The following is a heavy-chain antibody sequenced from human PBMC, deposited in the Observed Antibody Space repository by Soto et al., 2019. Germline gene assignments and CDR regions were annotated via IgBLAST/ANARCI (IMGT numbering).Heavy chain of an antibody. Sequence: SETLSLTCTVSGGSLSKFYWSWIRQPPGKGLEWIGYVYYTGTTSYNPSLKRRVTFSADSSRGQFSLRLNSVTAADTAVYYCARTVLGPDLLADSFVDYYYYMDVWGQGTTVTVSS. CDR1: GGSLSKFY. CDR3: ARTVLGPDLLADSFVDYYYYMDV. CDR2: VYYTGTT. V-gene: IGHV4-59*08. D-gene: IGHD3-9*01. J-gene: IGHJ6*03.